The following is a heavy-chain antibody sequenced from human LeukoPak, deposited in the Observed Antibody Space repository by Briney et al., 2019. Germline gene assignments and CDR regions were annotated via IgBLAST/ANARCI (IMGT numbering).Heavy chain of an antibody. CDR3: TRQGVYYSDSSAFYY. D-gene: IGHD3-22*01. J-gene: IGHJ4*02. CDR1: GYRFTNYW. Sequence: GESLKISCKGSGYRFTNYWIGWVRQMPGKGLELMGSIYPGDSDIRYSPSFQGQVTISADKSFTTAYLQWRSLKGSDTAIYYCTRQGVYYSDSSAFYYWGQGTRVTVSS. V-gene: IGHV5-51*01. CDR2: IYPGDSDI.